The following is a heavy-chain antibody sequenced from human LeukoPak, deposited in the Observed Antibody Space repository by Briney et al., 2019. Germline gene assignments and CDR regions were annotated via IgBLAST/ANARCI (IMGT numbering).Heavy chain of an antibody. CDR1: GFTFSSYS. CDR3: ARDRASRWQWLAPDAFDI. V-gene: IGHV3-48*04. CDR2: ISSSSSTI. D-gene: IGHD6-19*01. Sequence: ETGGSLRLSCAASGFTFSSYSMNWVRQAPGKGLEWVSYISSSSSTIYYADSVKGRFTISRDNAKNSLYLQMNSLRAEDTAVYYCARDRASRWQWLAPDAFDIWGQGTMVTVSS. J-gene: IGHJ3*02.